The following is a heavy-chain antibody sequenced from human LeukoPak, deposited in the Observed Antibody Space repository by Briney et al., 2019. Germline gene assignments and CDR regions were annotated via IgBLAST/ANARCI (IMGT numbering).Heavy chain of an antibody. CDR2: INSDGSST. D-gene: IGHD2-2*01. Sequence: GGSLRLSCAASGFTFSSYWMHWVRQAPGKGLVWVSRINSDGSSTSYADTVKGRFTISRDNAKNTLYLQMNSLRAEDTAVYYCARDSGYCSSTSCYGSRFDYWGQGTLVTVSS. J-gene: IGHJ4*02. V-gene: IGHV3-74*01. CDR1: GFTFSSYW. CDR3: ARDSGYCSSTSCYGSRFDY.